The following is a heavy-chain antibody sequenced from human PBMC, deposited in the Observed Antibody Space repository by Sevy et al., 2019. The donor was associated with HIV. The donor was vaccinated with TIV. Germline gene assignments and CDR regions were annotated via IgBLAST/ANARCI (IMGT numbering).Heavy chain of an antibody. J-gene: IGHJ4*02. CDR2: ISYGGSNK. CDR3: AKDHRDSDGDYPLLEY. CDR1: GFTFSSYG. V-gene: IGHV3-30*18. Sequence: GGSLRLSCAASGFTFSSYGMHWVRQAPGKGLEWVAVISYGGSNKNYADSVKGRFTISRDNSKNALYLQMNSLKAEDTAVYYCAKDHRDSDGDYPLLEYWGQGTLVTVSS. D-gene: IGHD4-17*01.